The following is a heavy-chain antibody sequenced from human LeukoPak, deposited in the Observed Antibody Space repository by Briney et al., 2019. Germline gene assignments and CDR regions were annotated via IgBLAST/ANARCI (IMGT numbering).Heavy chain of an antibody. V-gene: IGHV4-38-2*02. Sequence: SETLSLTCTVSGDSFNNGLYWGWIRQPPGKGLEWIGRIPERGNTYYNPSLKSRATISVDTSKKQFSLKLNSVTAADTAVYYCANLSIDYWGQGILVTVSS. CDR2: IPERGNT. J-gene: IGHJ4*02. CDR1: GDSFNNGLY. CDR3: ANLSIDY. D-gene: IGHD3-16*02.